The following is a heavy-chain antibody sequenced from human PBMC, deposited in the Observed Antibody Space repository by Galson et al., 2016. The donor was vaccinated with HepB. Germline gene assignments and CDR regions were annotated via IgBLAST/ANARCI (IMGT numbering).Heavy chain of an antibody. V-gene: IGHV5-10-1*04. CDR3: VRDGYCSGGSCSSKFFFDY. CDR1: GYSFTSYW. Sequence: QSGAEVKKPGESLRISCKGSGYSFTSYWISWVRQMPGKGLEWMGRIDPSDSDTTYNPSFEGQVTISADTSSDTVYLQWNSLKASDTAMYYCVRDGYCSGGSCSSKFFFDYWGQGTLVTVSS. D-gene: IGHD2-15*01. CDR2: IDPSDSDT. J-gene: IGHJ4*02.